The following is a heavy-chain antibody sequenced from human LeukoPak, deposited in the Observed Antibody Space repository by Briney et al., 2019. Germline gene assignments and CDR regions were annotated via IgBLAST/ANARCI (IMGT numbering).Heavy chain of an antibody. Sequence: PGGSLRLSCSGSGFTFSIYAMNWVRQAPGKGLEWVSGINYSDGKTSYADSVKGRFTISRDNSRNSLYLQMNSLRAEDTAVYYCARGEVGYTNYYYGMDVWGQGTTVTVSS. V-gene: IGHV3-23*01. D-gene: IGHD6-13*01. J-gene: IGHJ6*02. CDR3: ARGEVGYTNYYYGMDV. CDR1: GFTFSIYA. CDR2: INYSDGKT.